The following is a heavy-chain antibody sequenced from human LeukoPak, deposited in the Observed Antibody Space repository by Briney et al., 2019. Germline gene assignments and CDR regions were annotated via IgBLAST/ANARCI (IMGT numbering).Heavy chain of an antibody. J-gene: IGHJ4*02. V-gene: IGHV3-30-3*01. CDR1: GFTFSSYD. CDR2: ISYDGSNK. CDR3: ASSLYGSGSYYEYYFDY. D-gene: IGHD3-10*01. Sequence: PARSLRLSCAASGFTFSSYDMHWVRQAPGKGLEWVAVISYDGSNKYYADSVKSRFTISRDNSKNTLYLQMNSLRAEDTAVYYCASSLYGSGSYYEYYFDYWGQGTLVTVSS.